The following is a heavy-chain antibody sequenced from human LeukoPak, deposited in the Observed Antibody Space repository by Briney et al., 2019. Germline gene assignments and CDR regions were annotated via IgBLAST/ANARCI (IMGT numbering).Heavy chain of an antibody. V-gene: IGHV4-34*01. CDR1: GGSFSGYY. J-gene: IGHJ4*02. D-gene: IGHD3-3*01. Sequence: PSETLSLTCAVYGGSFSGYYWSWIRQPPGKGLEWIGEINHSGSTNYNPSLKSRVTISVDTSKNQFSLKLSSVTAADTAVYYCAATIFGVVTPAFDYWGQGTLVTVSS. CDR2: INHSGST. CDR3: AATIFGVVTPAFDY.